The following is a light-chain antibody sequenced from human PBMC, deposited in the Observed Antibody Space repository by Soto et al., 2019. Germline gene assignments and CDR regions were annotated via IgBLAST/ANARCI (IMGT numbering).Light chain of an antibody. J-gene: IGKJ2*01. CDR1: QSVSSSY. CDR3: QQLRA. Sequence: EIVLTQSPGTLSLSPGERATLSCRASQSVSSSYLAWYQQKPGQAPRLLIYGASSRATGIPDRFSGSGSGTDFTLTISRLEPEEFAVYYCQQLRAFGQGTKLEIK. CDR2: GAS. V-gene: IGKV3-20*01.